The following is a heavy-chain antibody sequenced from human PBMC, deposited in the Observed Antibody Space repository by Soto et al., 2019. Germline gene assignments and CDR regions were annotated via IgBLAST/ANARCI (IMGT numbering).Heavy chain of an antibody. J-gene: IGHJ4*02. Sequence: GGSLRLSCAASGFTFSSYAMSWVRQAPGKGLEWVSAISGSGGSTYYADSVKGRFTISRDNSKNTLYLQMNSLRAEDTAVYYCAKESWATVTTKQYFDYWGQGTLVTVSS. CDR3: AKESWATVTTKQYFDY. V-gene: IGHV3-23*01. D-gene: IGHD4-17*01. CDR2: ISGSGGST. CDR1: GFTFSSYA.